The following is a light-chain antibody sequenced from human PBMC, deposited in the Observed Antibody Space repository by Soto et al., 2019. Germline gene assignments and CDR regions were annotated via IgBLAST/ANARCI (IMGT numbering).Light chain of an antibody. J-gene: IGLJ2*01. CDR3: SSYTSSSTLV. Sequence: QSALTQPASVSGSPGQSITISCTGTRSDVGGYNYVSWYQQHPGIAPKLMISEVSNRPSGVSNRFSGSKSGNTASLTISGLQAEDEADYYCSSYTSSSTLVFGGGTKLTVL. V-gene: IGLV2-14*01. CDR1: RSDVGGYNY. CDR2: EVS.